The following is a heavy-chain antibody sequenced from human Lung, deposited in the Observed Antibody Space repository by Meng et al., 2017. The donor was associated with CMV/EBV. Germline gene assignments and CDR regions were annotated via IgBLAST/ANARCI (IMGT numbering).Heavy chain of an antibody. CDR3: ATDKGEGFDP. D-gene: IGHD2-21*01. CDR1: GFTLIDSN. V-gene: IGHV3-21*01. J-gene: IGHJ5*02. Sequence: GRRVESGGGLVKPGGSRRLACAASGFTLIDSNMNWVRQAPGKGLEWVSSISSGSTSIYYADSVKGRFTISRDNAKNSLYLQMNSLRAEDTALYYCATDKGEGFDPWGQGTLVTVSS. CDR2: ISSGSTSI.